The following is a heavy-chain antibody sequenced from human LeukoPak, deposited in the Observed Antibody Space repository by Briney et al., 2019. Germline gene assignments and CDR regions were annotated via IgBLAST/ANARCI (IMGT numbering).Heavy chain of an antibody. Sequence: SETLSLTCAVSGGSLSHYYWSWIRQPPGKGLWWIGEFSHIRRTNYNPSLNSRVTLSVDTSKPQFSLNLESVTAADTGVYYCAGGRRINNVRGVKNMGVWGQGNTVAVFS. CDR1: GGSLSHYY. V-gene: IGHV4-34*01. CDR3: AGGRRINNVRGVKNMGV. D-gene: IGHD3-10*02. CDR2: FSHIRRT. J-gene: IGHJ6*02.